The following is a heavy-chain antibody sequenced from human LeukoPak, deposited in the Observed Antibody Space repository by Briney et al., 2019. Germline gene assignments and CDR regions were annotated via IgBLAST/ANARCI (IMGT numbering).Heavy chain of an antibody. CDR2: IIPIFGTA. V-gene: IGHV1-69*05. CDR3: ARSESYYYDSSGYLSGHYFDY. Sequence: KISCKGSGYSFTSYWISWVRQAPGQGLEWMGGIIPIFGTANYAQKFQGRVTITTDESTSTAYMELSSLRSEDTAVYYCARSESYYYDSSGYLSGHYFDYWGQGTLVTVPS. CDR1: GYSFTSYW. J-gene: IGHJ4*02. D-gene: IGHD3-22*01.